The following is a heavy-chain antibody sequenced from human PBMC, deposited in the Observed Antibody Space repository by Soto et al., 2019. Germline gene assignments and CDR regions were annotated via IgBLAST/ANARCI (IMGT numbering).Heavy chain of an antibody. CDR3: ARQIYDSDTGPNFQYYFDS. CDR2: IDPSDSQT. Sequence: GGPLIISCQVSGYSFADYLITLVRETPGKGVEWMGRIDPSDSQTYYSPSFRGHVTISVTKSITTVFLQWSSLRASDTAMYYCARQIYDSDTGPNFQYYFDSWGQGTPVTVSS. J-gene: IGHJ4*02. V-gene: IGHV5-10-1*01. CDR1: GYSFADYL. D-gene: IGHD3-22*01.